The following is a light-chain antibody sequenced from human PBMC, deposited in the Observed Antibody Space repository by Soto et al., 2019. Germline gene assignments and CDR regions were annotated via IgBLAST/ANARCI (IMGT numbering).Light chain of an antibody. V-gene: IGLV4-60*02. CDR2: LEGDGSY. Sequence: QPVLTQSSSASASLGSSVKLTCTLSSGHSSFIIAWHQQQPGKAPRFLMKLEGDGSYDKGSGVPDRFSGSSSGADRYLTISNLHFEDEADYYCETWDDNTWVFGGGTKLTVL. J-gene: IGLJ3*02. CDR1: SGHSSFI. CDR3: ETWDDNTWV.